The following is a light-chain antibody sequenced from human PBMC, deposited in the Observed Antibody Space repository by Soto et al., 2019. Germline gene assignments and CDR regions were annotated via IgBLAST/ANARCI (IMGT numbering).Light chain of an antibody. Sequence: QLVLTQPHSVSGAPGQRVTISCTGSSSNIGAGYDVHWYQQLPGTAPKLLIYANSNRPSGVPDRFSGSKSGTSASLAITGLQAEDEADYYCQSYDSSLSGVVFGGGTKLTVL. CDR2: ANS. CDR1: SSNIGAGYD. V-gene: IGLV1-40*01. J-gene: IGLJ2*01. CDR3: QSYDSSLSGVV.